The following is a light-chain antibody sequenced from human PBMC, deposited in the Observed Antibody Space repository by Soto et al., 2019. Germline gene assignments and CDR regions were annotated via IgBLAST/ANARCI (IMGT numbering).Light chain of an antibody. CDR1: TSDVGSYDH. Sequence: QSVLTQPASVSGSPGQSITISCTGTTSDVGSYDHVSWYQQHPGKAPKLMIYDVSNRPSGVSNRFSGSKSGDTASLTISGLQAEDEADYYCSSYTSSSTYVFGTGTKVNVL. V-gene: IGLV2-14*02. CDR3: SSYTSSSTYV. CDR2: DVS. J-gene: IGLJ1*01.